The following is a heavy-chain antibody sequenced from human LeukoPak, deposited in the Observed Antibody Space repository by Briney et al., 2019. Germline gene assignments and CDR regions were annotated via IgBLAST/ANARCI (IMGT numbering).Heavy chain of an antibody. J-gene: IGHJ4*02. V-gene: IGHV5-51*01. D-gene: IGHD6-19*01. CDR3: ATRKTYASGWLF. Sequence: GESLKISCKGSGYSFTNYWIGWVRKMRGKGLEWMGIINPFDSNVRYSPSFQGQVTISADKSINTAYLQWSSLKASDTAMYYCATRKTYASGWLFWGQGTLVTVSS. CDR2: INPFDSNV. CDR1: GYSFTNYW.